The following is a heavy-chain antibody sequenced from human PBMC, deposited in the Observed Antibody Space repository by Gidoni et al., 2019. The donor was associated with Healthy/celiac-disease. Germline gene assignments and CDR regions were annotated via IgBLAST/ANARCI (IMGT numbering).Heavy chain of an antibody. D-gene: IGHD6-6*01. CDR1: GGSISSSNW. CDR3: ARSSIAARPRGWFDP. Sequence: VQLQESGPGLVKPSGTLSLTCAVSGGSISSSNWWSWVRQPPGKGLEWIGEIYHSGSTNYHPSRKSRVTISVDKSKNQFALKLSSVTAADTAVYYCARSSIAARPRGWFDPWGQGTLVTVSS. CDR2: IYHSGST. J-gene: IGHJ5*02. V-gene: IGHV4-4*02.